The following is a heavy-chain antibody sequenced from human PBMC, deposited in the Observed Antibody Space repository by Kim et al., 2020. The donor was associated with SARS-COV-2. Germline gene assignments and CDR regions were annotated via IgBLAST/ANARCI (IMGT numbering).Heavy chain of an antibody. CDR3: ARDHSGGSYFDY. V-gene: IGHV1-46*01. CDR2: INPSDGGP. Sequence: ASVNVSCKASGYTFTRYYIHWVRQAPGQAPDCMGIINPSDGGPRYTQKFQGRLTMTRDTSTSTVYMELSSLRSDDTAVYYCARDHSGGSYFDYWGQGTLVTVSS. J-gene: IGHJ4*02. D-gene: IGHD3-10*01. CDR1: GYTFTRYY.